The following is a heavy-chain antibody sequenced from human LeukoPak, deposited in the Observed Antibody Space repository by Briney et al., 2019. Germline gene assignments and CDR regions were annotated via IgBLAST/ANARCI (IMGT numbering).Heavy chain of an antibody. J-gene: IGHJ4*02. CDR3: ARSPRIAARPGGWDY. CDR1: GYTLTELS. V-gene: IGHV1-24*01. D-gene: IGHD6-6*01. CDR2: FDPEDGET. Sequence: ASVKVSCKVSGYTLTELSMHWVRQAPGKGLEWMGGFDPEDGETIYAQKFQGRVTMTRDTSISTAYMELSRLRSDDTAVYYCARSPRIAARPGGWDYWGQGTLVTVSS.